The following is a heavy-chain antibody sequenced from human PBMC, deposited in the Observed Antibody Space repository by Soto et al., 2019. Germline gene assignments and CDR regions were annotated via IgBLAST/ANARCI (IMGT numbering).Heavy chain of an antibody. CDR1: GYTLTSYD. J-gene: IGHJ4*02. Sequence: ASVKVSCKASGYTLTSYDINWVRQAPGQGLEWMGWMNPNSGNTGSAQKFQGRVTMTRNTSISTVHMELSSLRSEDTAAYYCAGRDILSGYFSYWGQGTQVTVSS. CDR2: MNPNSGNT. CDR3: AGRDILSGYFSY. V-gene: IGHV1-8*01. D-gene: IGHD3-9*01.